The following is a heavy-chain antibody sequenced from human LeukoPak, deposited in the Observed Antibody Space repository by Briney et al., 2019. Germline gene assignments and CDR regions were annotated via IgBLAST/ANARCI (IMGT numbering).Heavy chain of an antibody. CDR2: IYHSGST. CDR1: GGSISSGGYY. D-gene: IGHD4-17*01. CDR3: ARANDYGDHRGAFDI. Sequence: SQTLSLTCTVSGGSISSGGYYWSWIRQPPGKGLEWIGSIYHSGSTYYNPSLKSRVTISVDTSKNQFSLKLSSVTAADTAVYYCARANDYGDHRGAFDIWGQGTMVTVSS. J-gene: IGHJ3*02. V-gene: IGHV4-30-2*03.